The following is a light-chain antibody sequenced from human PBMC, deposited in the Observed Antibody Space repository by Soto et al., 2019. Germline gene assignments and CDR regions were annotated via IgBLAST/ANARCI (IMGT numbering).Light chain of an antibody. CDR3: QPYGSSPYT. J-gene: IGKJ2*01. CDR1: QSVRSSY. V-gene: IGKV3-20*01. CDR2: GAS. Sequence: EIVLTQSPGTLSLSPGERATLSCRASQSVRSSYLAWYQQKPGQAPRLLIYGASSRATGITDRFSGSGSVTDFNLTISRLAPEDFAVYSCQPYGSSPYTFGQGTTLAIK.